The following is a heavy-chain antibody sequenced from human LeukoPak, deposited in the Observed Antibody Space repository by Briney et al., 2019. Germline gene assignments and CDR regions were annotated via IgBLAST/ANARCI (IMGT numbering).Heavy chain of an antibody. CDR2: ISGSGGST. D-gene: IGHD5-24*01. Sequence: PGGSLRLSCGASGFTFSSYAMSWVRQAPGKGLEWVSAISGSGGSTYYADSVKGRFTISRDNSKNTLYLQMNSLRAEDAAVYYCANLLSRDGYNFGYWGQGTLVTVSS. V-gene: IGHV3-23*01. J-gene: IGHJ4*02. CDR3: ANLLSRDGYNFGY. CDR1: GFTFSSYA.